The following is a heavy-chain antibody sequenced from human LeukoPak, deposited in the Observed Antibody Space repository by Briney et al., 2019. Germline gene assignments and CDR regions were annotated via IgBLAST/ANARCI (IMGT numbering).Heavy chain of an antibody. J-gene: IGHJ3*02. V-gene: IGHV4-31*03. CDR1: GGSISSGGYY. Sequence: SETLSLTCTVSGGSISSGGYYWSWIRQHPGKGLEWIGYIYYSGSTYYNPSLKSRVTISVDTSKNQFSLKLSSVTAADTAVYYCARYPRGSSDAFDIWGQGTMVTVSS. CDR2: IYYSGST. D-gene: IGHD1-26*01. CDR3: ARYPRGSSDAFDI.